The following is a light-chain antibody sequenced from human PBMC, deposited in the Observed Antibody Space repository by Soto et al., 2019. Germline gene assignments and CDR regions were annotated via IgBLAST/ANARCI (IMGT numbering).Light chain of an antibody. CDR1: QSISSD. J-gene: IGKJ4*01. Sequence: IQMTQSPSSLSASVGDRVTITCRASQSISSDLNWYQQKQGKAPKLLLYAAASVQSGVPSRFIDSVSGADFSLIISSLQPEDFATFYYQQSYSTLPLTFGGGTKVEIK. V-gene: IGKV1-39*01. CDR2: AAA. CDR3: QQSYSTLPLT.